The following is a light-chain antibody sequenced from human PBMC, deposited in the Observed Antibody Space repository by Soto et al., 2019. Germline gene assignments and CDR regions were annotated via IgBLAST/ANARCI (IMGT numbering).Light chain of an antibody. V-gene: IGKV1-5*01. CDR1: QSISSY. Sequence: IQMTQSPSSLSASVVGRVTITCRASQSISSYLNWYQQNPGKAPKLLIYDASSLQTGVPSRFSGSGSGTEFTLTISSLQPDDFATYYCQPYNSYSFGQGTKVDIK. J-gene: IGKJ1*01. CDR2: DAS. CDR3: QPYNSYS.